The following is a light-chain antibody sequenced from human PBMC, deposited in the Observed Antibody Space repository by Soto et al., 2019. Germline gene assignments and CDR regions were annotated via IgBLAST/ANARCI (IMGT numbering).Light chain of an antibody. CDR2: GAS. CDR1: HSVSSSY. V-gene: IGKV3-20*01. CDR3: QQYGSSPPLT. J-gene: IGKJ5*01. Sequence: EIVWTLSPGTLSLSPGERATLSCRASHSVSSSYLAWYQQKPGQAPRLLIYGASSRATGIPDRFSGSGSGTDFTLTISRLEPEDVAVYYCQQYGSSPPLTFGQGTRREIK.